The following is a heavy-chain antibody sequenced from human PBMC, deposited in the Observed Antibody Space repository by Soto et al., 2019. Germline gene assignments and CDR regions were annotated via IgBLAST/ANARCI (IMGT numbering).Heavy chain of an antibody. CDR1: GGTFSSYA. J-gene: IGHJ5*02. V-gene: IGHV1-69*06. CDR3: ARGASYFYSSGYRPNWYSP. Sequence: TVSCKAAGGTFSSYAISWVRQAPGQGLEWMGGIIPIFGTANYAQKFQGRVTITADKSTSTAYMELSSLRSEDTAVYYCARGASYFYSSGYRPNWYSPSGHGTRVT. CDR2: IIPIFGTA. D-gene: IGHD3-22*01.